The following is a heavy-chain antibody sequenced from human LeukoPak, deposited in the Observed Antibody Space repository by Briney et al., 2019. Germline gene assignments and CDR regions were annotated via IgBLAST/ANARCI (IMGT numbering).Heavy chain of an antibody. V-gene: IGHV4-31*03. CDR2: IYYSGST. CDR3: AGGWELLSGGAFDI. Sequence: SETLSLTCTVSGGSISSGGYYWSWIRQHPGKGLEWIGYIYYSGSTNYNPSLKSRVTISVDTSKNQFSLKLSSVTGADTAVYYCAGGWELLSGGAFDIWGQGTMVTVSS. D-gene: IGHD1-26*01. J-gene: IGHJ3*02. CDR1: GGSISSGGYY.